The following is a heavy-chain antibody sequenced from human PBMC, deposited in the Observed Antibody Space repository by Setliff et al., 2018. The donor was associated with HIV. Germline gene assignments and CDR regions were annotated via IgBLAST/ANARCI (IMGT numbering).Heavy chain of an antibody. CDR3: TRDYLYYNLYNGSPVYGMDV. J-gene: IGHJ6*02. CDR1: GFTFRNYK. CDR2: ISIGSGGAI. Sequence: GSLRLSCAASGFTFRNYKFNWVRQAPGRGLEWVSSISIGSGGAIDYADSVQGRFTISRDNSKNSLYLQMNSLRVEDTAVYYCTRDYLYYNLYNGSPVYGMDVWGQGTTVTVSS. V-gene: IGHV3-48*03. D-gene: IGHD3-3*01.